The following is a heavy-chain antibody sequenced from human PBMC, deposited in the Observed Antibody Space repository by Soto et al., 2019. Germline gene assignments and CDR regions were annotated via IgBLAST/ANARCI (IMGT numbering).Heavy chain of an antibody. J-gene: IGHJ4*02. V-gene: IGHV1-3*01. CDR2: INAVNGNT. CDR1: GYTFTNYA. D-gene: IGHD6-25*01. CDR3: ARGYGDY. Sequence: QVQLVQSGAEVKKPGASVKVSCKTSGYTFTNYAIHWVRQAPGQRLEWMGWINAVNGNTKYSQNFQGRVTITRDTSASPAYMDLRSLSSEDTAVYYCARGYGDYWGQGYLVTVSS.